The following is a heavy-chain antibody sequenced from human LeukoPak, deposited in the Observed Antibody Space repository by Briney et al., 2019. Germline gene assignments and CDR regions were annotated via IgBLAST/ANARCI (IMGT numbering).Heavy chain of an antibody. CDR1: GGSISSSNW. D-gene: IGHD3-10*01. Sequence: DPSETLSLTCAVSGGSISSSNWWSWVRQPPGKGLEWIGSIYYSGSTYYNPSLKSRVTISVDTSKNQFSLKLSSVTAADTAVYYCASSGLWFGELGSWFDPWGQGTLVTVSS. V-gene: IGHV4-39*01. J-gene: IGHJ5*02. CDR2: IYYSGST. CDR3: ASSGLWFGELGSWFDP.